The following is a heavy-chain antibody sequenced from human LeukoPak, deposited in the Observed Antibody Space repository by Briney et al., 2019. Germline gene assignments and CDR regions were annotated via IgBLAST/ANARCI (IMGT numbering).Heavy chain of an antibody. CDR2: IWSDGSDK. J-gene: IGHJ1*01. CDR1: GFTFSHYG. CDR3: AKDAQRGFDYSNSLQN. Sequence: GGSLRLSCAASGFTFSHYGMHWVRQTPGAGLEWVAVIWSDGSDKYYAKSVKGRFTISRDNSKNSLFLQMNSLRAEDTAVYYCAKDAQRGFDYSNSLQNWDQGILVTVSS. V-gene: IGHV3-33*06. D-gene: IGHD4-11*01.